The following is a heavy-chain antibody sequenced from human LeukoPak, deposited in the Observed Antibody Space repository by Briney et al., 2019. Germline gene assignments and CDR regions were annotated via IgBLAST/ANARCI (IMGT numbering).Heavy chain of an antibody. CDR2: ISTSSSYI. Sequence: GGSLRLSCAASGFTFSSYSMNWVRQAPGKGLEWVSSISTSSSYIYYADSVKGRFTISRDNARKSLYLQMNSLRAEDTAVYYCAKELPLAKYDAFDIWGQGTMVTVSS. V-gene: IGHV3-21*04. CDR3: AKELPLAKYDAFDI. CDR1: GFTFSSYS. J-gene: IGHJ3*02. D-gene: IGHD2-2*01.